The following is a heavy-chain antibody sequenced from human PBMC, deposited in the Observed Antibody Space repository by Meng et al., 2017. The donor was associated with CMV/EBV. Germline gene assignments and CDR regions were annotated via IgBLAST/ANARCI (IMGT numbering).Heavy chain of an antibody. CDR3: ARGVGATGKADY. D-gene: IGHD1-26*01. CDR1: GGSFNGYY. CDR2: INHSGST. Sequence: QVQLHRSGAGLLKPSETLSLPCAVYGGSFNGYYWSLIRQPPGKGLEWIGEINHSGSTNYNPSLKSRVTISVDTSKNQFSLKLSSVTAADTAVYYCARGVGATGKADYWGQGTLVTVSS. V-gene: IGHV4-34*01. J-gene: IGHJ4*02.